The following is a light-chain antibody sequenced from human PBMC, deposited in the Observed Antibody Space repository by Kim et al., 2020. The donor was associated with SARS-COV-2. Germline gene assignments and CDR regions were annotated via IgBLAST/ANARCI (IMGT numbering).Light chain of an antibody. Sequence: SYELTQPPSVSVSPGQTARITCPGDALPKEYAYWYQQKSGQAPVVVMYEDSKRASGIPERFSGSSSGTTATLTITGAQVEDEADYYCYSTDSSGNHRVFGGGTKLTVL. CDR3: YSTDSSGNHRV. CDR1: ALPKEY. V-gene: IGLV3-10*01. CDR2: EDS. J-gene: IGLJ3*02.